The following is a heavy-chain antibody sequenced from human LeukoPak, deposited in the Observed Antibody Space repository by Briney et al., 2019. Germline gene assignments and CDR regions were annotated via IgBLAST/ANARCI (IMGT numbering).Heavy chain of an antibody. D-gene: IGHD6-13*01. CDR2: IYTSGNT. Sequence: SETLSLTCTVSGGSISSGSSYWSWIRQPAGKGLEWIGRIYTSGNTNYNPSLKSRVTISVDTSKNQFSLKLSSVTAADTAVYYCARDFIAASGTFDCWGQGTLVTVSS. V-gene: IGHV4-61*02. CDR1: GGSISSGSSY. CDR3: ARDFIAASGTFDC. J-gene: IGHJ4*02.